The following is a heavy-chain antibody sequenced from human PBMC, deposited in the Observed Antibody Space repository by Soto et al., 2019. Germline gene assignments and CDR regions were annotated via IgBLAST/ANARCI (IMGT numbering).Heavy chain of an antibody. Sequence: EVQLLESGGDLMQPGGSLRLSCAASGFTFSSYAMSWVRQAPGKGLEWVSAISGSGGSTYYADSVKGRFTISRDNSKNTLYLQMNSLRAEDTAVYYCARTTYYYDSSGYRFDYWGQGTLVTVSS. CDR1: GFTFSSYA. CDR3: ARTTYYYDSSGYRFDY. D-gene: IGHD3-22*01. J-gene: IGHJ4*02. V-gene: IGHV3-23*01. CDR2: ISGSGGST.